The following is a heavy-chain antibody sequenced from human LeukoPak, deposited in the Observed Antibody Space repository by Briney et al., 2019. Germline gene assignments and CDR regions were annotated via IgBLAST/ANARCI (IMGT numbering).Heavy chain of an antibody. Sequence: SETLSLTCTVSGGSISSGGYYWSWIRQHPGKGLEWIGYIYYSGSTYYNPSLKSRVTISVDTSKNQFSLKLSSVTAADTAVYYCAREFGSGSPSKGGADYWGQGTLVTVSS. V-gene: IGHV4-31*03. J-gene: IGHJ4*02. D-gene: IGHD3-10*01. CDR2: IYYSGST. CDR3: AREFGSGSPSKGGADY. CDR1: GGSISSGGYY.